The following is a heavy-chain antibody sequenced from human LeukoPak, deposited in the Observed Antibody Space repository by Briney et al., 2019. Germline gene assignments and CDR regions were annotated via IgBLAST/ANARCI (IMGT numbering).Heavy chain of an antibody. CDR1: GGSISSYY. CDR3: AGGAGCSGGSCYSYWFDP. J-gene: IGHJ5*02. V-gene: IGHV4-59*01. D-gene: IGHD2-15*01. CDR2: IYYSGST. Sequence: SETLSLTCTVSGGSISSYYWRWIRQPPGKGLEWIGYIYYSGSTNYNPSLKSRVTISVDTSKNHFSLKLSSVTAADTAVYYCAGGAGCSGGSCYSYWFDPGGQGTLVTVSS.